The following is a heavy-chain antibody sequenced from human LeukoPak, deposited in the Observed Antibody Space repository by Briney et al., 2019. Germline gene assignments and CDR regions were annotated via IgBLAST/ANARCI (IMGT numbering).Heavy chain of an antibody. CDR1: GFTFSSYW. CDR3: AREGTGGSCYF. J-gene: IGHJ4*02. CDR2: INADGSTT. D-gene: IGHD2-15*01. Sequence: GGSLRLSCAASGFTFSSYWVHWVRQAPGKGLVWVSRINADGSTTRFADSVKGRFTISRDNAKNTLYLQMNSLRAEDTAVYYCAREGTGGSCYFWGQGTLVTVSS. V-gene: IGHV3-74*01.